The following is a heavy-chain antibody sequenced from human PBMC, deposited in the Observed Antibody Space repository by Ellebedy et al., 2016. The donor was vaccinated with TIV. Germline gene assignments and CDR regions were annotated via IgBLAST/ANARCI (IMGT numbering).Heavy chain of an antibody. CDR3: AKERDGGTEVAVDY. CDR1: GFTVSSNY. D-gene: IGHD4-23*01. V-gene: IGHV3-53*01. J-gene: IGHJ4*02. Sequence: GESLKISXAVSGFTVSSNYMSRVRQAPGKGPEWVSVIYKSGNTNYADSVKGRFTISRDNSQNTLFLQMNSLRAEDTAVYYCAKERDGGTEVAVDYWGQGTLVTVSS. CDR2: IYKSGNT.